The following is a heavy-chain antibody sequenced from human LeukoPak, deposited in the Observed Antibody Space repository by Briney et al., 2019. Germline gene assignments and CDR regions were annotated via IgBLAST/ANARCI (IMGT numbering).Heavy chain of an antibody. D-gene: IGHD3-22*01. Sequence: KPSETLSLTCTVSGGSISTYYWSWIRQPPGKGLEWIGYSYYSGSTNYNPSLKSRGTISVATSKNQFSLKLSSVAPADTAVYYCARGRYYDSGGYYLNDAFDIWGQGTMVTVSS. J-gene: IGHJ3*02. V-gene: IGHV4-59*01. CDR3: ARGRYYDSGGYYLNDAFDI. CDR1: GGSISTYY. CDR2: SYYSGST.